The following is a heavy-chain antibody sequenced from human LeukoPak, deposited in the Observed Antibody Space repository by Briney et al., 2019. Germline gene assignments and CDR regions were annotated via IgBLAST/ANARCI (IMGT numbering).Heavy chain of an antibody. CDR3: ARDRGKTGYSSGVGGP. CDR2: INAGNGNT. CDR1: GYTFTSYA. V-gene: IGHV1-3*01. J-gene: IGHJ5*02. Sequence: GASVKVSCKASGYTFTSYAMHWVRQAPGQRLEWMGWINAGNGNTKYSQKFQGRVTITRDTSASTAYMELSSLRSEDTAVYYCARDRGKTGYSSGVGGPWGQGTLVTVSS. D-gene: IGHD6-19*01.